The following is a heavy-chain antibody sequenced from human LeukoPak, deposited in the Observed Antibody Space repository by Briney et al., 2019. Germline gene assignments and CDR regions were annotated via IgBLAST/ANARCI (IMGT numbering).Heavy chain of an antibody. CDR2: ISGSGGST. V-gene: IGHV3-23*01. D-gene: IGHD3-10*01. J-gene: IGHJ6*02. Sequence: PGGSLRLSCAASGFTFSSYAMSWVRQAPGKGLEWVSAISGSGGSTYYADSVKGRFTISRDNSKNTLYLQMNSLRAEDTAVYYCAKAGSGSYFPDYYYGMDVWGQGTTVTVSS. CDR3: AKAGSGSYFPDYYYGMDV. CDR1: GFTFSSYA.